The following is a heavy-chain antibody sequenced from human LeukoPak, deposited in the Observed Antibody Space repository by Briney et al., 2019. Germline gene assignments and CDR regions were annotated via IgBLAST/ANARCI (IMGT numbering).Heavy chain of an antibody. CDR2: ISAYNGNT. CDR3: ARDDGIVATISYFDY. CDR1: GYTLTELS. D-gene: IGHD5-12*01. V-gene: IGHV1-18*01. Sequence: ASVKVSCKVSGYTLTELSMHWVRQAPGQGLEWMGWISAYNGNTNYAQKLQGRVTMTTDTSTSTAYMELRSLRSDDTAVYYCARDDGIVATISYFDYWGQGTLVTVSS. J-gene: IGHJ4*02.